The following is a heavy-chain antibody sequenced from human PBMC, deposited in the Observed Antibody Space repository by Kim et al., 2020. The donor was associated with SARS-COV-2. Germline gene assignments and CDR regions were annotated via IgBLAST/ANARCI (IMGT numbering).Heavy chain of an antibody. J-gene: IGHJ4*02. CDR3: AKTRGSYGAYYFDC. CDR2: ISSGSVTS. CDR1: GFTFSNYA. V-gene: IGHV3-23*01. D-gene: IGHD5-18*01. Sequence: LSLTCAASGFTFSNYAMTWVRQAPGKGLEWVSSISSGSVTSYYADSVKGRFTISRDNSENTVYLQMNSLRAEDTAIYYCAKTRGSYGAYYFDCWGQG.